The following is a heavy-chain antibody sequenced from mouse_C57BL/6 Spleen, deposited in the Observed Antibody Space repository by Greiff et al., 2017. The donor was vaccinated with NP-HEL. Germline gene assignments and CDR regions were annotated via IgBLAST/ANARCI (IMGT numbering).Heavy chain of an antibody. V-gene: IGHV1-61*01. CDR3: ARWDYGSRQFAY. CDR1: GYTFTSYW. CDR2: IYPSDSET. J-gene: IGHJ3*01. D-gene: IGHD1-1*01. Sequence: VQLQQPGAELVRPGSSVKLSCKASGYTFTSYWMDWVKRRPGQGLEWIGNIYPSDSETHYNQKFKDKATLTVDKSSSTAYMQLSSLTSEDSAVYYCARWDYGSRQFAYWGQGTLVTVSA.